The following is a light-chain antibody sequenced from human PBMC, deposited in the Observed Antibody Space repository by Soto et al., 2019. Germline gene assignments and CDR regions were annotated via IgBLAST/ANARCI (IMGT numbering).Light chain of an antibody. V-gene: IGKV3-20*01. Sequence: EIVLTQSPATLSLSPGERATLSSRASQSISSSYLAWYQHKPGQAPRLLVYGASSRATGIPDRFSGSGSGTDFTLTISRLEPEDFAVYYCQQYGSSRFTFGPGTKVDIK. CDR2: GAS. J-gene: IGKJ3*01. CDR3: QQYGSSRFT. CDR1: QSISSSY.